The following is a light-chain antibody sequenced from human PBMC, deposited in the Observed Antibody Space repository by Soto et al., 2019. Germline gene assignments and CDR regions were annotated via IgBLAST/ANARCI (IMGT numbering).Light chain of an antibody. Sequence: QTVVTQEPSFSVSRGGTVTLTCGLSSGSVSTSYYPSWYQQTPGQAPRTLIYSTNTRSSGVPDRFSGSILGNKAALTITGAQADDESDYYCELYMGSGLQVFGTGTKLTVL. CDR3: ELYMGSGLQV. CDR2: STN. V-gene: IGLV8-61*01. CDR1: SGSVSTSYY. J-gene: IGLJ1*01.